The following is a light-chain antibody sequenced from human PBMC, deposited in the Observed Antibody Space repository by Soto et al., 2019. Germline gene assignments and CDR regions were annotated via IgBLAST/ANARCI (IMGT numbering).Light chain of an antibody. V-gene: IGLV2-14*01. Sequence: QSVLTQPASVSGSPGLSIAISCTGTGSDVGGYNSVSWYQQHPGEASKLMFYDVCNRPSGVSNRFSGSKSGNTSSLTIFGLQAEDEGDYYCSSYTAGGSYVFGTGTKVTVL. J-gene: IGLJ1*01. CDR3: SSYTAGGSYV. CDR2: DVC. CDR1: GSDVGGYNS.